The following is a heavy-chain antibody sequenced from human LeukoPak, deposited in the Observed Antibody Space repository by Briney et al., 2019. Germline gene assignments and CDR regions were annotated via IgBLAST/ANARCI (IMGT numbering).Heavy chain of an antibody. D-gene: IGHD2-2*01. V-gene: IGHV3-23*01. J-gene: IGHJ4*02. Sequence: GGSLRLSCAASGFTFSSYAMSWVRQAPGKGLEWVSATSGGGGSTYYADSVKGRFTISRDNSKNTLYLQMNSLRAEDTAVYYCAKSGCTSTSCFIGDYWGQGTLVTVSS. CDR2: TSGGGGST. CDR3: AKSGCTSTSCFIGDY. CDR1: GFTFSSYA.